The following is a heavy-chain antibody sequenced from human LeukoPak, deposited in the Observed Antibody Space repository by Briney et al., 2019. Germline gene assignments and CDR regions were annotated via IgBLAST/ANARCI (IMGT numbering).Heavy chain of an antibody. J-gene: IGHJ4*02. V-gene: IGHV1-2*02. D-gene: IGHD1-14*01. CDR2: INPNSGGT. CDR3: AKATGYLL. CDR1: GGTFSSYA. Sequence: ASVKVSCKASGGTFSSYAISWVRQAPGQGLEWMGWINPNSGGTNYAQKFQGRVTMTRDTSISTAYMELSRLRSDDTAVYYCAKATGYLLWGQGTLVTVSS.